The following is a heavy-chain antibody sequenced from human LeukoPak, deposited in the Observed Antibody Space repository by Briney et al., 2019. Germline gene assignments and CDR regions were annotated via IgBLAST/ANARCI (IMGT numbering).Heavy chain of an antibody. CDR2: IWYDGSNK. CDR3: ARAGLDYYDSSGSWFDP. J-gene: IGHJ5*02. Sequence: GRSLRLSCAASGFTFSSYGMHWVRQAPGKGLERVAVIWYDGSNKYYADSVKGRFTISRDNSKNTLYLQMNSLRAEDTAVYYCARAGLDYYDSSGSWFDPWGQGTLVTVSS. V-gene: IGHV3-33*01. CDR1: GFTFSSYG. D-gene: IGHD3-22*01.